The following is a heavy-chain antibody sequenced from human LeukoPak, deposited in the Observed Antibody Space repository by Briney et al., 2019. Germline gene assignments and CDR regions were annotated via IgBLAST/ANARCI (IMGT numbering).Heavy chain of an antibody. V-gene: IGHV3-23*01. CDR3: AKKSGDHFHFDF. CDR2: IGTSGADT. D-gene: IGHD2-21*01. CDR1: GFTFNNYG. J-gene: IGHJ4*02. Sequence: GGSLRLSCAASGFTFNNYGMGWVRQTPGKGLEWVATIGTSGADTYHADSVKGRFTISRDNSKSTLYLQMNSLRAEDTAVYHCAKKSGDHFHFDFWGQGTLVTVSS.